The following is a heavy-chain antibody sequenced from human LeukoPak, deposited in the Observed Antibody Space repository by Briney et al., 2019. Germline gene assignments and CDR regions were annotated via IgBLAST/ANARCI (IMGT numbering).Heavy chain of an antibody. CDR2: IKRDASET. J-gene: IGHJ4*02. CDR3: ATDPSGPSDSSGWYYFDN. CDR1: GFIVSNYC. V-gene: IGHV3-7*01. D-gene: IGHD6-19*01. Sequence: PGGSLRLSCAASGFIVSNYCMGWVRQAPGKGLEWVAYIKRDASETYYVDSVRGRFSISRDNAKNSLFLQMNSLRAEDTAVYYCATDPSGPSDSSGWYYFDNWGQGTLVTVSS.